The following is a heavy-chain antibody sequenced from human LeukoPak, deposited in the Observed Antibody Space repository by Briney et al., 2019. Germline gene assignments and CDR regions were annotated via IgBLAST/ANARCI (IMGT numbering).Heavy chain of an antibody. CDR2: IYYSGST. V-gene: IGHV4-39*01. J-gene: IGHJ4*02. CDR3: ARARGGRITIFGVVITPDY. Sequence: SETLSLNCTVSGGSISSSSYYWGWIRQPPGKGLEWIVSIYYSGSTYYNPSLKSRVTISVDTSKNQFSLKLTSVTAADTAVYYCARARGGRITIFGVVITPDYWGQGTLVTVSS. CDR1: GGSISSSSYY. D-gene: IGHD3-3*01.